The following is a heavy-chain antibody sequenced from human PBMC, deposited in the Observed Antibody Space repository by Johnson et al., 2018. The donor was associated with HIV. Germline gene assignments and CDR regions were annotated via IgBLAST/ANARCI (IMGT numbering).Heavy chain of an antibody. CDR3: ARVSGSGADYYDIMNDAFDI. J-gene: IGHJ3*02. V-gene: IGHV3-53*01. D-gene: IGHD3-22*01. CDR2: IYTGDST. Sequence: SGGGLIQPGGSLRLSCAASGFTVSASSMIWVRQAPGEGLKWVSLIYTGDSTSYADSVKGRFTISRDNSKNTVFLEMNSLRAEDTAVFYCARVSGSGADYYDIMNDAFDIWGQGTMVTVSS. CDR1: GFTVSASS.